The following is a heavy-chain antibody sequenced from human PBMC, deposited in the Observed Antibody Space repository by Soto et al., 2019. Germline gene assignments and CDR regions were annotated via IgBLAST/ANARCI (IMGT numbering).Heavy chain of an antibody. J-gene: IGHJ4*02. Sequence: GGSLRLSCAASGFTVNSNYMSWVRQAPGKGLEWVSGIDTSGGVTKYADSVKGRFTISRDNAKNTLYLQMNSLRAEDTAVYYCASPDVRALECYWGQGSLVTVSS. D-gene: IGHD3-3*01. CDR2: IDTSGGVT. CDR3: ASPDVRALECY. CDR1: GFTVNSNY. V-gene: IGHV3-66*01.